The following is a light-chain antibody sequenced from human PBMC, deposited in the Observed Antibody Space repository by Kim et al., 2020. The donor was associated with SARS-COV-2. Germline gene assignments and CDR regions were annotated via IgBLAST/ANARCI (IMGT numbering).Light chain of an antibody. CDR1: QSVSSRH. J-gene: IGKJ2*01. V-gene: IGKV3-20*01. Sequence: SLSPGERAALSCRASQSVSSRHLAWYQQKPGRAPRLLIYGASSRATGIPDRFSGSGSGTDFTLTISRLEPEDFAVYYCQQYGSSYTFGQGTKLEI. CDR3: QQYGSSYT. CDR2: GAS.